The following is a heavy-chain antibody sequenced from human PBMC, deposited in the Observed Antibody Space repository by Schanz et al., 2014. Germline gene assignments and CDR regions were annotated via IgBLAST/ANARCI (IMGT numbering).Heavy chain of an antibody. J-gene: IGHJ4*02. Sequence: EVQLVESWGGLVQPGGSLRLSCAASGFTFTNYAMSWVRQAPGKGLEWVSLISDSGDTAYYADSVKGRFTISRDNSRDTVYLQMNSLRADDTAMYYCARWFLIRGVILDSWGQGTLVTVSS. V-gene: IGHV3-23*04. CDR2: ISDSGDTA. CDR1: GFTFTNYA. CDR3: ARWFLIRGVILDS. D-gene: IGHD3-10*01.